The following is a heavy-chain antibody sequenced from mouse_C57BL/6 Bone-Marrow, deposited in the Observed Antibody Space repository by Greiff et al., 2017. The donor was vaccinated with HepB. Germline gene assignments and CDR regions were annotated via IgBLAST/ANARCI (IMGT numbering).Heavy chain of an antibody. J-gene: IGHJ1*03. D-gene: IGHD1-1*01. CDR2: INPSSGYT. Sequence: QVHVKQSGAELAKPGASVKLSCKASGYTFTSYWMHWVKQRPGQGLEWIGYINPSSGYTKYNQKFKDKATLTADKSSSTAYMQLSSLTYEDSAVYYCARHCYYYGSSPPYWYFDVWGTGTTVTVSS. CDR1: GYTFTSYW. V-gene: IGHV1-7*01. CDR3: ARHCYYYGSSPPYWYFDV.